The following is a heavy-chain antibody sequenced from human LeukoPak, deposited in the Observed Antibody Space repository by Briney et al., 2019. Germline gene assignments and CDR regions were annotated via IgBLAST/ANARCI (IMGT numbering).Heavy chain of an antibody. V-gene: IGHV4-38-2*02. CDR2: IYHSGST. J-gene: IGHJ4*02. CDR3: AREDRYCSGTCYS. Sequence: SETLSLTCTVSGYSISSGYYWGWIRQPPGKGLEWIGSIYHSGSTYYNPSLKSRVTISVDTSKNQFSLKLTSVTAADTALYYCAREDRYCSGTCYSWGQGTLVTVSS. CDR1: GYSISSGYY. D-gene: IGHD2-15*01.